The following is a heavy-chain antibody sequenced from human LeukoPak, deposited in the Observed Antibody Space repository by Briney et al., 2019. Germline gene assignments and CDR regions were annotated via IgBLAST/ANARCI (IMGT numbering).Heavy chain of an antibody. Sequence: SETLSLTCTVSGGSISSSSYYWGWIRQPPGKGLEWIGSIYYSGSTYYNPSLKSRVTISVDTSKNQFSLKLSSVTAADTAVYYCARDPGNVVAASHPVPLNYFDYWGQGTLVTVSS. CDR1: GGSISSSSYY. J-gene: IGHJ4*02. V-gene: IGHV4-39*07. D-gene: IGHD2-15*01. CDR3: ARDPGNVVAASHPVPLNYFDY. CDR2: IYYSGST.